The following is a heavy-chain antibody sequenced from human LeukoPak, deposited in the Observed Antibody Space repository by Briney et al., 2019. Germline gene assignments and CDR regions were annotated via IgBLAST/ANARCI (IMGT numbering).Heavy chain of an antibody. Sequence: SVKVSCKASGGTFSSYAISWVRQASGQGLEWMGGIIPIFGTANYAQKFQGRVTITADESTSTAYMELSSLRSEDTAVYYCARDLGTRYCSGGSCYYYYMDVWGKGTTVTVSS. V-gene: IGHV1-69*13. CDR1: GGTFSSYA. CDR2: IIPIFGTA. J-gene: IGHJ6*03. CDR3: ARDLGTRYCSGGSCYYYYMDV. D-gene: IGHD2-15*01.